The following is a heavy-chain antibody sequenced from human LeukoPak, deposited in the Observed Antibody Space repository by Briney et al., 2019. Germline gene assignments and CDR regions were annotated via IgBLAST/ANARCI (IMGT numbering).Heavy chain of an antibody. D-gene: IGHD6-6*01. J-gene: IGHJ4*02. Sequence: ASVKVSCKASGYTFTGYYMHWVRQAPGQGLEWMGWINPNSGGTNYAQKFQGRVTMTRDTSISTAYMELSRLRSDDTAVYYCARVLRGSSAPLANWGQGTLVTVSS. CDR2: INPNSGGT. CDR1: GYTFTGYY. V-gene: IGHV1-2*02. CDR3: ARVLRGSSAPLAN.